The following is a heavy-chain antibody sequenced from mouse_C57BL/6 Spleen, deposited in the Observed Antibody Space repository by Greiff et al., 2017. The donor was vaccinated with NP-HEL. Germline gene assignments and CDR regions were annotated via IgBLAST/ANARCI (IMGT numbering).Heavy chain of an antibody. CDR1: GYAFSSYW. D-gene: IGHD1-1*01. J-gene: IGHJ1*03. CDR2: IYPGDGDT. V-gene: IGHV1-80*01. CDR3: AKPPITTVVDWYFDV. Sequence: VQLQQSGAELVKPGASVKISCKASGYAFSSYWMNWVKQRPGKGLEWIGQIYPGDGDTNYNGKFKGKATLTADKSSSTAYMQLSSLTSEDSAVYFCAKPPITTVVDWYFDVWGTGTTVTVSS.